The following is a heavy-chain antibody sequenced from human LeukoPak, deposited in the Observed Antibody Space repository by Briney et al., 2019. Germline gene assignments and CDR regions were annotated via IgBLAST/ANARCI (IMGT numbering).Heavy chain of an antibody. V-gene: IGHV3-11*01. D-gene: IGHD6-13*01. J-gene: IGHJ4*02. CDR3: ARRPAVGNAFDY. Sequence: PGGSLRLSCAVSGFTFSDYYMSWIRQAPGKGLEWVSYISSGGSTISHADSVKGRFTISRDNAENSLYLQMNSLRAEDTAVYYCARRPAVGNAFDYWAQGTLATVSS. CDR1: GFTFSDYY. CDR2: ISSGGSTI.